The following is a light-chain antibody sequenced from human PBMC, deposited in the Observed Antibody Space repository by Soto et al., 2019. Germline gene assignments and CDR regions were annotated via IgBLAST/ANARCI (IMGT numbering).Light chain of an antibody. CDR3: QQRSNWPPLT. Sequence: ELVLTQSPATLSLSPGERATLSCRASQSVSSYLAWYQPKPGQAPRLLIYDASNRATGIPARFSGSGSGTDFTLTISSLEPEDFAVYYCQQRSNWPPLTFGGGTKVDIK. J-gene: IGKJ4*01. CDR2: DAS. CDR1: QSVSSY. V-gene: IGKV3-11*01.